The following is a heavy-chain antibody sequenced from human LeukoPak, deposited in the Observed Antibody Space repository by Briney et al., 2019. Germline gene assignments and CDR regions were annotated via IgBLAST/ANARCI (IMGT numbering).Heavy chain of an antibody. V-gene: IGHV3-64D*09. CDR1: GFTFSNYV. J-gene: IGHJ5*01. D-gene: IGHD2-21*02. CDR2: TSTNGDTT. CDR3: VKDYSRDCNGHWFDS. Sequence: GGSLRLSCSASGFTFSNYVMHWVRQAPGKGLEYVSATSTNGDTTYYTDSVKGRFTISRDNSKNTLSLQMSSLRAEDTAVYFCVKDYSRDCNGHWFDSWGQGTLVTVSS.